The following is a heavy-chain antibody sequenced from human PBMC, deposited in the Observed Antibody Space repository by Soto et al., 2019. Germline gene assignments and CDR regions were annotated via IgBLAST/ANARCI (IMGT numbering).Heavy chain of an antibody. J-gene: IGHJ4*02. CDR1: GFTFSSYG. CDR3: ARDPSSGWLVLDY. CDR2: IWYDGSNK. Sequence: QVQLVESGGGVVQPGRSLRLSCAASGFTFSSYGMHWVRQAPGKGLEWVAVIWYDGSNKYYADSVKGRFTISRDNSKNTLYLQMNSLRAEDTAVYYCARDPSSGWLVLDYWGQGTLVTVSS. V-gene: IGHV3-33*01. D-gene: IGHD6-19*01.